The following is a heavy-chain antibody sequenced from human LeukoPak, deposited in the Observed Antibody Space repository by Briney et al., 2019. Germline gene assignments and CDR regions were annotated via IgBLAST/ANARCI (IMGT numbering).Heavy chain of an antibody. Sequence: SETLSLTCTVSGGSISSSSYYWGWIRQPPGKGLEWIGSVYYTGASYYNPALKSRVTISIDTSKKHFSLKLTSVTAADTAVYYCARGAPPQNWGQGTLVTVSS. J-gene: IGHJ4*02. CDR3: ARGAPPQN. V-gene: IGHV4-39*07. CDR2: VYYTGAS. CDR1: GGSISSSSYY.